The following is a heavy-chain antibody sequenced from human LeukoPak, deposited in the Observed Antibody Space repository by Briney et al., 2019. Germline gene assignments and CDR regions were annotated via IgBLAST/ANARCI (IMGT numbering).Heavy chain of an antibody. CDR1: GFTVSSNY. CDR3: ARVSSGSYPSFDY. J-gene: IGHJ4*02. V-gene: IGHV3-53*01. CDR2: IYSGGST. D-gene: IGHD1-26*01. Sequence: GRSLRLSCAASGFTVSSNYMSWVRQAPGKGLEWVSVIYSGGSTYYADSVKGRFTISRDNAKNSLYLQMNSLRAEDTAVYYCARVSSGSYPSFDYWGQGTLVTVSS.